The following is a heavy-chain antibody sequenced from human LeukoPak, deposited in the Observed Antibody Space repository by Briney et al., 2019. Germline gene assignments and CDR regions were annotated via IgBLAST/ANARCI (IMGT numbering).Heavy chain of an antibody. Sequence: GGSLRLSCAASGFTFDDYAMHWVRQAPGKGLEWVSGISWNSGRIGYVDSVKGRFTISRDNAKNSLYLQMNSLKPEDMAVYYCAKSTYYDIWSGYLDYWGQGTRVTVSS. CDR3: AKSTYYDIWSGYLDY. CDR1: GFTFDDYA. D-gene: IGHD3-3*01. CDR2: ISWNSGRI. V-gene: IGHV3-9*03. J-gene: IGHJ4*02.